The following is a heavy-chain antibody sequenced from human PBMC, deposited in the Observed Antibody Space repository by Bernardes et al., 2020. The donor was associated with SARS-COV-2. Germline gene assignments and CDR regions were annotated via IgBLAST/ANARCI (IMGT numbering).Heavy chain of an antibody. CDR2: IDPSDSES. CDR3: AIPSLPV. J-gene: IGHJ4*02. Sequence: GESLKISCKGSGYSFTSYWSSWVRQMPGKGLEWMGRIDPSDSESNYSPSFQGHVTISADKSNSIVYLQWSSLKASDTAMYYCAIPSLPVWGQGTLVTVSS. V-gene: IGHV5-10-1*01. CDR1: GYSFTSYW. D-gene: IGHD2-2*02.